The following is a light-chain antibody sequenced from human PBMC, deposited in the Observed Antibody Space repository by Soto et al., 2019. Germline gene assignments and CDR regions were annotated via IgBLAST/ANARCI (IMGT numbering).Light chain of an antibody. CDR1: QIIDTW. CDR3: QQYNSYLA. Sequence: DIQMTQSPSTLSESVGDRVTITCRASQIIDTWLAWLQQKPGQVPKLLISKASSLESGVPSRFSGSGSGTEFTITISSLQPDDSATYYCQQYNSYLAFGQGTKVEI. CDR2: KAS. J-gene: IGKJ1*01. V-gene: IGKV1-5*03.